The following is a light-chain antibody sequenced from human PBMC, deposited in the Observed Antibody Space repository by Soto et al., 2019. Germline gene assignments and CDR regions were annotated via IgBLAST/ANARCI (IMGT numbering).Light chain of an antibody. Sequence: DIVMTQSPDSLAVSLGERATINCKSSQSVLYSSNDKNYLAWYQQKPGQPPNLLIYWASTRESGVPDRFSGSGSGTDFTLTISSLQAEDVAVYYCQHYSSIPFTFGPGTKVDLK. V-gene: IGKV4-1*01. J-gene: IGKJ3*01. CDR3: QHYSSIPFT. CDR2: WAS. CDR1: QSVLYSSNDKNY.